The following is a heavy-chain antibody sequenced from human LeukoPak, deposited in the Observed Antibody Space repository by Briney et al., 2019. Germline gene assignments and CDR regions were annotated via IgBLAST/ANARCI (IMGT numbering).Heavy chain of an antibody. D-gene: IGHD2-2*01. CDR2: IIPILGIA. V-gene: IGHV1-69*02. J-gene: IGHJ5*02. Sequence: GSSVKVSCKASGGTFSSYTISWVRQAPGQGLEWMGRIIPILGIANYAQKFQGRVTITADESTSTAYMELSSLRSEDTAVYYCATSDLLIVVVPAAPQSITGTTSWFDPWGQGTLVTVSS. CDR1: GGTFSSYT. CDR3: ATSDLLIVVVPAAPQSITGTTSWFDP.